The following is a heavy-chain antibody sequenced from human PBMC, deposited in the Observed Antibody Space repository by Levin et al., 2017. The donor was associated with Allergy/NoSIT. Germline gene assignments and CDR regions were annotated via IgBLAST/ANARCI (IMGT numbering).Heavy chain of an antibody. CDR3: ARREPCSNGICYPLDV. D-gene: IGHD2-8*01. V-gene: IGHV3-23*01. Sequence: RAGGSLRLSCVGSGFTFSSYAMGWVRQAPGKGLEWVSVIGGVRDNTNYADSVKGRFTTSRDNSKNTLYLQMNSLRVEDTAVYFCARREPCSNGICYPLDVWGQGTTVIVTS. J-gene: IGHJ6*02. CDR2: IGGVRDNT. CDR1: GFTFSSYA.